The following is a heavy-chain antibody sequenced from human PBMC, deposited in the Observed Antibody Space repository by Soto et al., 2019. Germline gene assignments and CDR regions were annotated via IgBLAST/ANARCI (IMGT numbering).Heavy chain of an antibody. CDR3: ARENSSGWRSWFDP. D-gene: IGHD6-19*01. CDR1: GGSISSYY. J-gene: IGHJ5*02. CDR2: IYCSGST. Sequence: SESLSLTCTVSGGSISSYYWSWIRQPPGKGLEWIGYIYCSGSTNYNPSLKSRVTISVDTSKNQFSLKLSSVTAADTAVYYCARENSSGWRSWFDPWGQGTLFT. V-gene: IGHV4-59*12.